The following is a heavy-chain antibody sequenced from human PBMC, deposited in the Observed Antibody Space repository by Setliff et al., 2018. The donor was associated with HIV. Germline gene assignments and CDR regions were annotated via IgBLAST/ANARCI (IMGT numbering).Heavy chain of an antibody. CDR2: IYYSGST. V-gene: IGHV4-39*07. J-gene: IGHJ6*03. CDR1: GGSISSSSYY. Sequence: SETLSLTCTVSGGSISSSSYYWGWIRQPPGKGLEWIGSIYYSGSTYYNPSLKSRVTMSVDTSKNQFSLKLSSVTAADTAVYYCARVPTNPDFYYYYMDVWGKGTTVTVS. CDR3: ARVPTNPDFYYYYMDV.